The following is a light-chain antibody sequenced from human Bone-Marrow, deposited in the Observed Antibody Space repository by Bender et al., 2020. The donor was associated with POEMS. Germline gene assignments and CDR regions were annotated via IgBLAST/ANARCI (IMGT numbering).Light chain of an antibody. CDR1: SDDVGTYNL. CDR3: SSYAGSRAFVI. CDR2: EVT. V-gene: IGLV2-23*02. Sequence: QSALTQPASVSGSPGQSTTISCTGTSDDVGTYNLVSWFQQHPGSAPKLIISEVTKRPSGVSSRFSGSKSGNTASLTISGLQAEDAADYYCSSYAGSRAFVIFGGGTKLTVL. J-gene: IGLJ2*01.